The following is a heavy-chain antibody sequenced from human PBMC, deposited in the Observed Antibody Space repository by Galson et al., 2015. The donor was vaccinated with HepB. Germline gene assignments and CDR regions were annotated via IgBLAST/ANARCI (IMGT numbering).Heavy chain of an antibody. CDR2: INHSGST. CDR1: GGSFSGYY. J-gene: IGHJ4*02. Sequence: TLSLTCAVYGGSFSGYYWSWIRQPPGKGLEWIGEINHSGSTNYNPSLKSRVTISVDTSKNQFSLKLSSVTAADTAVYYCARGRCSGGSCYRRMATSVGGYWGQGTLVTVSS. D-gene: IGHD2-15*01. V-gene: IGHV4-34*01. CDR3: ARGRCSGGSCYRRMATSVGGY.